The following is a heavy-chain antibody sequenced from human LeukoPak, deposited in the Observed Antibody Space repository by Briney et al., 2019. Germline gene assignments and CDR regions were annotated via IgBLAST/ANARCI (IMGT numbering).Heavy chain of an antibody. CDR2: INHSGST. V-gene: IGHV4-34*01. J-gene: IGHJ4*02. Sequence: SETLSLTCAVYGGSFSGYYWSWIRQPPGKGLEWIGEINHSGSTNYNPSLKSRVTISVDTSKNQFSLKLSSVTAADTAVYYCATIKGPHSSSWFDYWGQGTLVTVSS. D-gene: IGHD6-13*01. CDR3: ATIKGPHSSSWFDY. CDR1: GGSFSGYY.